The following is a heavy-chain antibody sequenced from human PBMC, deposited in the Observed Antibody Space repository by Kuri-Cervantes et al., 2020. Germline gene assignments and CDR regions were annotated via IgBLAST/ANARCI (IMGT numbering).Heavy chain of an antibody. D-gene: IGHD6-19*01. V-gene: IGHV1-46*01. CDR1: GYTFTSYY. CDR3: ARGVALAGPSGAAFDI. CDR2: INPSGGST. Sequence: ASVKVSCKASGYTFTSYYMHWVRQAPGQGLKWMGIINPSGGSTSYAQKFQGRVTMTRDTSTSTVYMELSSLRSEDTAVYYCARGVALAGPSGAAFDIWGQGTMVTVSS. J-gene: IGHJ3*02.